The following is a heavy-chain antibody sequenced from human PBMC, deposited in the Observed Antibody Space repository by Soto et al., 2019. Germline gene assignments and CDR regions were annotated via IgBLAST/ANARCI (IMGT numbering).Heavy chain of an antibody. V-gene: IGHV4-39*01. CDR2: INYSGRT. CDR1: GGSINGGTYF. Sequence: QLQLQESGPGLVKPSETLSLTCTVSGGSINGGTYFWGWIRQPPGKGLEWIGSINYSGRTNYNPSTKSRVTVSADTSKNQFSLRLRSVTATDTAVYYCARHTPHATFGVPTPYFDHWGQGTLVSVSS. J-gene: IGHJ4*02. D-gene: IGHD3-3*01. CDR3: ARHTPHATFGVPTPYFDH.